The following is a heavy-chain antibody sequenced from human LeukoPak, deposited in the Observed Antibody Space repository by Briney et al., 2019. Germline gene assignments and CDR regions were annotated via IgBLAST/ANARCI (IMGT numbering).Heavy chain of an antibody. CDR1: GYTFTSYG. J-gene: IGHJ4*02. D-gene: IGHD3-16*02. V-gene: IGHV1-2*02. CDR3: ARRSKRFDTEDY. Sequence: ASVKVSCKASGYTFTSYGISWVRQAPGQGLEWMGWINPNSGGTNYAQKFQGRVTMTRDTSISTAYMELSRLRSDDTAVYYCARRSKRFDTEDYWGQGTLVTVSS. CDR2: INPNSGGT.